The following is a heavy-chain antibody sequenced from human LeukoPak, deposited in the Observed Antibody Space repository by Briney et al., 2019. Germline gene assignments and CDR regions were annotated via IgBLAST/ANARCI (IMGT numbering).Heavy chain of an antibody. CDR3: ATGQTYQGNQF. Sequence: CETLTLTCAVSGASISLYYWSWIRQSPGKGLEWIGYFYDSGSSSDNPSLKSRLTISMDTSKKQLSLKLSSVTAADTAVYYCATGQTYQGNQFWGQGIPVSVFS. CDR1: GASISLYY. D-gene: IGHD2/OR15-2a*01. CDR2: FYDSGSS. J-gene: IGHJ1*01. V-gene: IGHV4-59*08.